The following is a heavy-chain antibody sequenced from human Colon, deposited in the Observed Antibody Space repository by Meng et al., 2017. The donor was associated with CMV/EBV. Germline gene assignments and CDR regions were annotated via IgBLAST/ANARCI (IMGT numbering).Heavy chain of an antibody. Sequence: CKASGYTLTSYDIQWVRQAPGQGLEWMGRIDPSGGSTTYAQAFEGRVIMTRDTSTSTVHMELTSLRSEDTAVYYCARAIAAAGHFDYWGQGTLVTVSS. CDR2: IDPSGGST. J-gene: IGHJ4*02. D-gene: IGHD6-13*01. V-gene: IGHV1-46*01. CDR3: ARAIAAAGHFDY. CDR1: GYTLTSYD.